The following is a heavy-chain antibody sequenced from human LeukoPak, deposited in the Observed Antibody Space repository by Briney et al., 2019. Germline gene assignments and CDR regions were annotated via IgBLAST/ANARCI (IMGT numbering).Heavy chain of an antibody. CDR1: GFTFNTYA. V-gene: IGHV3-23*01. CDR3: AKDFKDY. Sequence: PGGSLRLSCAASGFTFNTYAMSWVRQAPGKGLEWVSTISGIGGTTYYADSVKGRFTISRDNSKNTLYLQLNSLRAEDTALCYCAKDFKDYWGQGTLVTVSS. J-gene: IGHJ4*02. CDR2: ISGIGGTT.